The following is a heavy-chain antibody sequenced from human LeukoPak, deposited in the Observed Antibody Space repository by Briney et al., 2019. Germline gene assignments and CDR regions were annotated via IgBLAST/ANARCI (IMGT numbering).Heavy chain of an antibody. CDR2: ISAYNGNT. CDR1: GYTFTSYG. CDR3: ARDEDYGDYVYFDY. D-gene: IGHD4-17*01. Sequence: ASVKVSCKASGYTFTSYGISWVLQAPGQGLEWMGWISAYNGNTSYAQKLQGRVTMTTDTSTSTAYMELRSLRSDDTAVYYCARDEDYGDYVYFDYWGQGTLVTVSS. V-gene: IGHV1-18*01. J-gene: IGHJ4*02.